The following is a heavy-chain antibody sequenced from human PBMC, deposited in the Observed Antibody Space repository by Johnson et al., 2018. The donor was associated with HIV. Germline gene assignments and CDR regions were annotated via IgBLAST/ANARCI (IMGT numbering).Heavy chain of an antibody. CDR1: GFTVSSNY. CDR2: IYSGGSP. J-gene: IGHJ3*02. V-gene: IGHV3-66*01. D-gene: IGHD5-18*01. CDR3: AKGRSPRIQLRTWAFDI. Sequence: VQLVESGGGLVQPGGSLRLSCAASGFTVSSNYMSWVRQAPGKGLEWVSVIYSGGSPYYADSVTGRFTISRDNSKNTLYLQMNSLRAEDTAVYYCAKGRSPRIQLRTWAFDIWGQGTMVIVS.